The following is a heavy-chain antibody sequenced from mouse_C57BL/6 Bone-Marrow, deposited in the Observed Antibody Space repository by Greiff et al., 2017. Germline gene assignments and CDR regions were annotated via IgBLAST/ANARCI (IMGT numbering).Heavy chain of an antibody. CDR2: IYPRSGNP. D-gene: IGHD1-1*01. J-gene: IGHJ1*03. CDR3: ASWGCSSYFDD. CDR1: GYTFTSYG. V-gene: IGHV1-81*01. Sequence: VQLQQSGAELARPGASVKLSCKASGYTFTSYGISWVKQRTGQGLEWIGEIYPRSGNPYYNEKFKGKATLTADKSSSTAYMELRSLPSEDSAVYFCASWGCSSYFDDWGTGTTVTVSS.